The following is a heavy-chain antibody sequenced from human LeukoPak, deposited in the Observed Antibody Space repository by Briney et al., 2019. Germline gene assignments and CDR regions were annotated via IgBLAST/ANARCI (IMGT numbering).Heavy chain of an antibody. CDR1: GFTFSSYG. CDR3: AKDGLHGGSYSFYFDY. V-gene: IGHV3-30*18. CDR2: IWYGGSNK. Sequence: PGRSLRLSCAASGFTFSSYGMHWVRQAPGKGLEWVAVIWYGGSNKYYADSVKGRFTISRDNSKNTLYLQMNSLRAEDTAVYYCAKDGLHGGSYSFYFDYWGQGTLVAVSS. D-gene: IGHD1-26*01. J-gene: IGHJ4*02.